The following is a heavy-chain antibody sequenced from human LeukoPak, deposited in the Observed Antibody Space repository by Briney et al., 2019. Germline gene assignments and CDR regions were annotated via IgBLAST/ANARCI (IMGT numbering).Heavy chain of an antibody. CDR3: AGSSGWSHGGLVDY. D-gene: IGHD6-19*01. V-gene: IGHV3-48*04. CDR2: ISSSGSTI. Sequence: GGTLRLSCAASGFTFSSYGMSWVRQAPGKGLEWVSYISSSGSTIYYADSVKGRFTISRDNAKNSLYLQMNSLRAEDTAVYYCAGSSGWSHGGLVDYWGQGTLVTVSS. CDR1: GFTFSSYG. J-gene: IGHJ4*02.